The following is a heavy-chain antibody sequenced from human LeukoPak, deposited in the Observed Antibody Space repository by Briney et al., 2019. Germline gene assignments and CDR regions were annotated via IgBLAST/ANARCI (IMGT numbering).Heavy chain of an antibody. CDR3: AKVGMVVTVGFDY. CDR1: GFTFSSYA. J-gene: IGHJ4*02. Sequence: PGGSLRLSCAASGFTFSSYAMSWVRQAPGKGLEWVSASGSGGSTYYADSVKGRFTISRDNSKNTLYLQMNSRRAEDRAVYYCAKVGMVVTVGFDYWGEGTLVTVSS. CDR2: SGSGGST. D-gene: IGHD2-21*02. V-gene: IGHV3-23*01.